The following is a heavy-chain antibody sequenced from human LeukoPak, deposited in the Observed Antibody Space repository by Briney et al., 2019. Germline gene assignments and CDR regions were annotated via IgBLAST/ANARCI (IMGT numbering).Heavy chain of an antibody. J-gene: IGHJ6*02. D-gene: IGHD3-16*01. CDR3: ARGGGLDV. CDR2: INHNGNVT. Sequence: GGSLRLSCAASVFTFSSYWMNWARQAPGKGLEWVASINHNGNVTYNVGSVKGRFTISRDNAKNSLYLQMSNLRAEDTAVYFCARGGGLDVWGQGATVTVSS. V-gene: IGHV3-7*03. CDR1: VFTFSSYW.